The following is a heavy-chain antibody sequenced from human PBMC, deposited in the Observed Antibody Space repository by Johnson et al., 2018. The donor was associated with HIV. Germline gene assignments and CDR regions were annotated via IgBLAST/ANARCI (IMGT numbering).Heavy chain of an antibody. J-gene: IGHJ3*02. Sequence: QVQLVESGGGVVQPGGSLRLSCAASGFTFSSYGMHWVRQAPGKGLEWVAVIWYDGSTKNYADSVKGRFTISRDNSKNTLYLQMNSLRAEDTALYYCAKSTQASIVRESGPYGAFDIWGQGTMVTVSS. V-gene: IGHV3-30*02. CDR3: AKSTQASIVRESGPYGAFDI. CDR2: IWYDGSTK. CDR1: GFTFSSYG. D-gene: IGHD3-10*01.